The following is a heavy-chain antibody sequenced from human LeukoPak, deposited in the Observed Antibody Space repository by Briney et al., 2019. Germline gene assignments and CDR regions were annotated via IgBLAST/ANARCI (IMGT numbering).Heavy chain of an antibody. Sequence: GGSLTLSCAASGFTFSSFAMTWVRQAPGKGLERVSTIGGSGISTYYADSVKGRFTISRDNSKNTLFLQMNTLRFEDTAVYYCAKGTANVDYWGQGTLVTVSS. V-gene: IGHV3-23*01. CDR1: GFTFSSFA. CDR2: IGGSGIST. CDR3: AKGTANVDY. J-gene: IGHJ4*02. D-gene: IGHD2-21*02.